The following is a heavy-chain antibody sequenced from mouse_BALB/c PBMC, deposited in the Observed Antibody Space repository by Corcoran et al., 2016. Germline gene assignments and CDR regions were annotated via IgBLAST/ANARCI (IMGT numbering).Heavy chain of an antibody. CDR2: INTYTGEP. V-gene: IGHV9-3-1*01. J-gene: IGHJ4*01. D-gene: IGHD2-2*01. CDR1: GYTFTHYG. Sequence: QIQLVQSGPELKKPGETVKISCKASGYTFTHYGMNWVKQAPGKGLKWMGWINTYTGEPTYADDFKGRFAFSLETSASTAYLQINNLKNEDTATYFCARMGAVKVTYYAMDYWGQGTSVTVSS. CDR3: ARMGAVKVTYYAMDY.